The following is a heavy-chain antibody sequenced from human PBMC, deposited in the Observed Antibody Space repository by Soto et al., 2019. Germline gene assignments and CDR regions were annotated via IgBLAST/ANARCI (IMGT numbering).Heavy chain of an antibody. CDR1: GGSFSGYY. J-gene: IGHJ4*02. CDR3: ARVGGDIPYYFDY. CDR2: INHSGST. D-gene: IGHD2-2*02. V-gene: IGHV4-34*01. Sequence: QVQLQQWGAGLLKPSETLSLTCAVYGGSFSGYYWSWIRQPLGKGLEWIGEINHSGSTNYNPSLKSRVTISVDTSKNQFSLKLSSVTAADTAVYYCARVGGDIPYYFDYWGQGTLVTVSS.